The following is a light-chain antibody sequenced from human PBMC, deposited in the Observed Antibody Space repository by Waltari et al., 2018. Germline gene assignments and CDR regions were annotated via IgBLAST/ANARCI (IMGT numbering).Light chain of an antibody. CDR3: TSPTSSRTWV. CDR1: SSVVGGYNY. CDR2: EVN. J-gene: IGLJ3*02. Sequence: QSALPQPAPVSGSPGQSITISCTGTSSVVGGYNYVYWYQHLPGTAPKVMIYEVNNRPSGVSNRFSGSKSGNTASLTISGLQAEDEADYYCTSPTSSRTWVFGGGTKLTVL. V-gene: IGLV2-14*01.